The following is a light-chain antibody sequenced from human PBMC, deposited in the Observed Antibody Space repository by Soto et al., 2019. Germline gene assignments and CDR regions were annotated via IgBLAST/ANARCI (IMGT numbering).Light chain of an antibody. V-gene: IGKV1-39*01. Sequence: DIQMTPSPSSLSASVGARVTITCRASQSISDSLTWYQHKPGTAPKLLIYAASSLQSGVPSRFSGGGAGTDVTLTISRLQPEDFVTYFCQQSFSFPATFGGGTKVEIK. CDR3: QQSFSFPAT. CDR2: AAS. J-gene: IGKJ4*01. CDR1: QSISDS.